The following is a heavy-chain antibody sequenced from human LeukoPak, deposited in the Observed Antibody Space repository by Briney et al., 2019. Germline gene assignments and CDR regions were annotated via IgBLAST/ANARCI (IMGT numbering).Heavy chain of an antibody. D-gene: IGHD3-10*01. V-gene: IGHV3-23*01. CDR1: GFTFSSYA. Sequence: GGSLRLSCAASGFTFSSYAMSWVRQAPGKGLEWVSAISGGGGSTYYADSVKGRFTISRDNSKNTLYLQMNSLRAEDTAVYYCAKGGGPPDAFDIWGQGTMVTVSS. J-gene: IGHJ3*02. CDR3: AKGGGPPDAFDI. CDR2: ISGGGGST.